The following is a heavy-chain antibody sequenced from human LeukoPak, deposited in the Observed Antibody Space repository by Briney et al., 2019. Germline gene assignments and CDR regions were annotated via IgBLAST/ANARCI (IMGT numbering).Heavy chain of an antibody. CDR2: INPSGGST. CDR1: GYTFTSYY. V-gene: IGHV1-46*01. CDR3: ARAVSYGSGSYPLNPGEYYFDY. J-gene: IGHJ4*02. Sequence: ASVKVSCKASGYTFTSYYMHWVRQAPGQGLEWMGIINPSGGSTSYAQKFQGRVTMTRDMSTSTVYMELSSLRSEDTAVYYCARAVSYGSGSYPLNPGEYYFDYWGQGTLVTVSS. D-gene: IGHD3-10*01.